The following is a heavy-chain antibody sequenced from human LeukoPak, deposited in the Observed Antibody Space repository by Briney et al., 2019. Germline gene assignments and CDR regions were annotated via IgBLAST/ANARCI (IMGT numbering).Heavy chain of an antibody. Sequence: SETLTLTCTVSGGSISHTNYYWAWVRQPPGRGREWIWCIYCTRTSFDNPSLKIHVTLSVDTSKDQCSLTLTSVTAADTAFYYCAREEYSSDWYGHDSWGQGTLVTV. CDR3: AREEYSSDWYGHDS. CDR2: IYCTRTS. D-gene: IGHD6-13*01. V-gene: IGHV4-39*07. CDR1: GGSISHTNYY. J-gene: IGHJ4*02.